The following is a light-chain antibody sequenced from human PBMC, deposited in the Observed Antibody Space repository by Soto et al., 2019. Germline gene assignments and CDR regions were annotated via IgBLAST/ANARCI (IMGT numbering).Light chain of an antibody. CDR3: CSYAGSDTLV. CDR2: EVT. Sequence: QSALTQPASVSGSPGQSITISCTGTRSDVGSYNLGSWYQHHPGKAPKLMMYEVTNRPSGVSNRFSGSKSGNTASLTISGLQAEDEADYHCCSYAGSDTLVFGGGTKLTVL. J-gene: IGLJ2*01. V-gene: IGLV2-23*02. CDR1: RSDVGSYNL.